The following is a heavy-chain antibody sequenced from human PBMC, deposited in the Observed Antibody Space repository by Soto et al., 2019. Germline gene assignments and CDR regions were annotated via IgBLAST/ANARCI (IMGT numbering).Heavy chain of an antibody. V-gene: IGHV3-33*08. Sequence: GGSLRLSCAASGFTFSDYYMTWIRQAPGKGLEWVAVIWCDGSNKYYADSVKGRFTISRDNSKNTLYLQMNSLRVEDTAVYYCARIGSWALNFDYWGQGTQVTVSS. D-gene: IGHD6-13*01. CDR3: ARIGSWALNFDY. CDR1: GFTFSDYY. J-gene: IGHJ4*02. CDR2: IWCDGSNK.